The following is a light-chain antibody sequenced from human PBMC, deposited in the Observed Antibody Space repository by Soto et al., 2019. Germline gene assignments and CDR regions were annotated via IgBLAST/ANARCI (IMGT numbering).Light chain of an antibody. J-gene: IGLJ1*01. CDR1: RSNIGSNY. CDR3: AAWDDSLSAYV. Sequence: QSALTQPPSASGTPGQRVSISCSGGRSNIGSNYVYLYQQLPGTSPKLLIYRNNQVPSGVPDRFAGSKSGPSVSLAISGLRSADEADYYCAAWDDSLSAYVFGTGTKVTVL. V-gene: IGLV1-47*01. CDR2: RNN.